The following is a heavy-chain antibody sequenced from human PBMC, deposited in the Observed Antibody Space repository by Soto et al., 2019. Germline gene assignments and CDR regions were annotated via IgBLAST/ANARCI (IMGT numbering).Heavy chain of an antibody. V-gene: IGHV4-34*01. CDR3: ARGRRSGSYSYYYYYGMDV. D-gene: IGHD1-26*01. CDR1: GGSFSGYY. J-gene: IGHJ6*02. CDR2: INHSGST. Sequence: SETLSLTCAVYGGSFSGYYWSWIRQPPGKGLEWIGEINHSGSTNYNPSLKSRVTISVDTSKNQFSLKLSSVTAADTAVYYCARGRRSGSYSYYYYYGMDVWGQGXTVTVYS.